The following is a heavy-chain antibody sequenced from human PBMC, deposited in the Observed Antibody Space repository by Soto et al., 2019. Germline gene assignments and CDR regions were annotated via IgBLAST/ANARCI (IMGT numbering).Heavy chain of an antibody. CDR3: AKDMLQWLVVGHDAFDL. CDR2: ISGSGDTT. V-gene: IGHV3-23*01. Sequence: GGSLRLSCAAAGIPFSTYAMSWVRPAPGKGLEWVSLISGSGDTTYYADSVKGRFTISRDNAKNTLYLQMNSLRAEDTAAYYCAKDMLQWLVVGHDAFDLWGQGTMVTVSS. J-gene: IGHJ3*01. D-gene: IGHD6-19*01. CDR1: GIPFSTYA.